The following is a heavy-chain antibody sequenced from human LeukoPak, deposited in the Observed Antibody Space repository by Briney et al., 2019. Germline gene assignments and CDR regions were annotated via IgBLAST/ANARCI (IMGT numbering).Heavy chain of an antibody. D-gene: IGHD3-3*01. CDR1: GFTFSDFG. J-gene: IGHJ4*02. CDR2: IAYDGSKK. CDR3: AKNHKAVTNSGVPSQGY. V-gene: IGHV3-30*19. Sequence: GGSLRLSCAASGFTFSDFGMHWVRQAPGKGLEGVAFIAYDGSKKYYAESVKGRFTISRDDSRNTLYLQMSGLKTEDTAVYYCAKNHKAVTNSGVPSQGYWGRGTLVTVSS.